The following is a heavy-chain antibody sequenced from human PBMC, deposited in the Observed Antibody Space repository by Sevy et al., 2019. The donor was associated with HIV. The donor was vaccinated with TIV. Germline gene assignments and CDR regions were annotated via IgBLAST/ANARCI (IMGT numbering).Heavy chain of an antibody. Sequence: GGSLRLSCEASGFYFSNFWMHWVRQIPGKGLEWVSRIDKDGTGTIYADSVKGRFTVSRDNSKRTVFLQMDSLGVDDTAVYHCARDSYSRVGSDVGWFDPWGQGVLVTVSS. CDR1: GFYFSNFW. CDR3: ARDSYSRVGSDVGWFDP. J-gene: IGHJ5*02. D-gene: IGHD6-13*01. V-gene: IGHV3-74*01. CDR2: IDKDGTGT.